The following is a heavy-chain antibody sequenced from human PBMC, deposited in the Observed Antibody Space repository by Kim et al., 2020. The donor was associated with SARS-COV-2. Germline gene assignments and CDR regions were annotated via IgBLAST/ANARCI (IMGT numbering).Heavy chain of an antibody. CDR2: IYYSGST. V-gene: IGHV4-59*01. Sequence: SETLSLTCTVSGGSISSYYWSWIRQPPGKGLEWIGYIYYSGSTNYNPSLKSRVTISVDTSKNQFSLKLSSVTAADTAVYYCARTQPDCSSTSCYGGHYYYYYGMDVWGQGTTVTVSS. CDR3: ARTQPDCSSTSCYGGHYYYYYGMDV. J-gene: IGHJ6*02. CDR1: GGSISSYY. D-gene: IGHD2-2*01.